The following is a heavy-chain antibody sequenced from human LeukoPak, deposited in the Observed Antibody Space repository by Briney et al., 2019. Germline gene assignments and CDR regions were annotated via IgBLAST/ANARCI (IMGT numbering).Heavy chain of an antibody. J-gene: IGHJ4*02. D-gene: IGHD5-12*01. Sequence: GASVKVSCKASGYTFTGYYMHWVRQAPGQGLEWMGWINPNSGGTNYAQKFQGRVTMTRDTSISTAYMELSRLRSDDTAVYYCARDSMATTKEGFDYWGQGTLVTVSS. CDR2: INPNSGGT. CDR3: ARDSMATTKEGFDY. CDR1: GYTFTGYY. V-gene: IGHV1-2*02.